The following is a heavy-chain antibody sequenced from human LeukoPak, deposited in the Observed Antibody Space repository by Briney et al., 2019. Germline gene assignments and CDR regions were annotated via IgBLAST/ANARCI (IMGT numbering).Heavy chain of an antibody. Sequence: ASVKVSCKASGYTFTSFYMQWVRQAPGQGLEWMGIINPSGGSTNYAQKFQGRVSMTRDTSTSTVYMELSSLRSEDTAMYWCARDGRDGYNFSDAFDIWGQGTMVTVSS. CDR2: INPSGGST. CDR1: GYTFTSFY. V-gene: IGHV1-46*01. J-gene: IGHJ3*02. CDR3: ARDGRDGYNFSDAFDI. D-gene: IGHD5-24*01.